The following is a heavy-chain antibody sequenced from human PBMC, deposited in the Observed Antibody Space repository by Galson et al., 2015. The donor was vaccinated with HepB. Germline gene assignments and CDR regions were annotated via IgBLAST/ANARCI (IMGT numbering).Heavy chain of an antibody. J-gene: IGHJ5*02. D-gene: IGHD3-10*01. CDR3: ARDLGITMVRGVIITDWFDP. CDR1: GDSVSSTSAA. V-gene: IGHV6-1*01. Sequence: CAISGDSVSSTSAAWNWIRQSPSRGLEWLGRTYYRSKWYNDYAVSVKSRITINPDTSKNQFSLQLNSVTPEDTAVYYCARDLGITMVRGVIITDWFDPWGQGTLVTVSS. CDR2: TYYRSKWYN.